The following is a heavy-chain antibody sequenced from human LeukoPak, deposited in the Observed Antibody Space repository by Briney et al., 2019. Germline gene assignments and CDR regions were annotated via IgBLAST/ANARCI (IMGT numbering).Heavy chain of an antibody. V-gene: IGHV3-23*01. D-gene: IGHD2-15*01. Sequence: GGSLRLSCAASGFTFADYAMNWFRQAPGKWLEWVSAIRARAGSTYYGDSVKGRFAVSRDNSKNTLYLQMNSLRAEDTAVYYCAKDPHSFLSPVVVDFDQWGQGTLVIVSS. CDR1: GFTFADYA. CDR3: AKDPHSFLSPVVVDFDQ. J-gene: IGHJ4*02. CDR2: IRARAGST.